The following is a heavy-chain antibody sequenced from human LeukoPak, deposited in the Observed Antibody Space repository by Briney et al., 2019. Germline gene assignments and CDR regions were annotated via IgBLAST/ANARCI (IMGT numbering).Heavy chain of an antibody. J-gene: IGHJ4*02. CDR1: GFTFTTYW. CDR2: IKEDGSAK. CDR3: ARGGTQSPTD. V-gene: IGHV3-7*01. Sequence: PGGSLRLSCAASGFTFTTYWMHWVRQAPGKGLEWVANIKEDGSAKYYVDSVKGRFTISRDNAKNSLYLQMNSLRAEDTAVYYCARGGTQSPTDWGPGTLVTVSS.